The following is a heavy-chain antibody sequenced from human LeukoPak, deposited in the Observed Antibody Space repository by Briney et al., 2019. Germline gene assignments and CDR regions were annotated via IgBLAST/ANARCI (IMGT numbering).Heavy chain of an antibody. D-gene: IGHD3-9*01. V-gene: IGHV3-30-3*01. J-gene: IGHJ6*02. CDR2: ISYDGSNK. Sequence: GGSLRLSCAASGFTFSSYAMHWVRQAPGKGLEWVAVISYDGSNKYYADSVKGRFTISRDNSKNTLYLQMNSLRAEDTAVYYCARDQGVQNDILTGYRYYYYYGMDVWGQGTTVTVSS. CDR3: ARDQGVQNDILTGYRYYYYYGMDV. CDR1: GFTFSSYA.